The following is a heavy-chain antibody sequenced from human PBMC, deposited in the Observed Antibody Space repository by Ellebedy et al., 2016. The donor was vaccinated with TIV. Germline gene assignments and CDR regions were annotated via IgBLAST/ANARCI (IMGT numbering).Heavy chain of an antibody. J-gene: IGHJ6*02. D-gene: IGHD3-22*01. CDR1: GYTFTDYY. V-gene: IGHV1-2*04. Sequence: AASVKVSCKASGYTFTDYYIHWVRHAPGQGLEWMGWINPNIGDTNYAQKFQGWVTMTWDTSISTAYMELSRLRSDDTAVYYCARGMGITTVYYYFAMDVWGHGTTVTVSS. CDR2: INPNIGDT. CDR3: ARGMGITTVYYYFAMDV.